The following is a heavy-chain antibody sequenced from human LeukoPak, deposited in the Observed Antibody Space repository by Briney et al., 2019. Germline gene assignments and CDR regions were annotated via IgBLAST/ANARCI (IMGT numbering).Heavy chain of an antibody. CDR1: GFTFSDAW. D-gene: IGHD1-26*01. CDR3: TNSRLRPESGDYWGDFGI. J-gene: IGHJ3*02. CDR2: IKSKGDGGTP. Sequence: GGSLRLSCAASGFTFSDAWMSWVRQAPGKGLEWVGRIKSKGDGGTPDYATPVAGRFTISRDDSKNTLYVQMTRMKTEDTAVYSCTNSRLRPESGDYWGDFGIWGQGTMVTVSS. V-gene: IGHV3-15*01.